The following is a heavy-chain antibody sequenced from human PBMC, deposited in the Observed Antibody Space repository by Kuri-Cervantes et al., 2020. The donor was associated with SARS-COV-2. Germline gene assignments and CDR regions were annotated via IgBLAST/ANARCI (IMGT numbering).Heavy chain of an antibody. Sequence: ASVKVSCKASGYTFTSYDINWVRQATGQGLEWMGWMNPNSGNTGYAQKFQGRVTMTRNTSTSTAYMELRSLRSDDTAVYYCARDPGEMATILVRDAFDIWGQGTMVTVSS. CDR2: MNPNSGNT. CDR1: GYTFTSYD. J-gene: IGHJ3*02. D-gene: IGHD5-24*01. CDR3: ARDPGEMATILVRDAFDI. V-gene: IGHV1-8*01.